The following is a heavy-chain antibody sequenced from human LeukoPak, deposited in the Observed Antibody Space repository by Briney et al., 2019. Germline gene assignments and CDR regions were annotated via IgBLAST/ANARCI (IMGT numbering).Heavy chain of an antibody. D-gene: IGHD3-10*01. CDR1: GGSSSSYY. J-gene: IGHJ5*02. V-gene: IGHV4-59*01. CDR2: IYYSGST. CDR3: VRDWLPNYFGSGFDP. Sequence: PSETLSLTCPVSGGSSSSYYWSWIRQPPGKGLEWIGYIYYSGSTNYHPSLKSRVSISVDKSKNQFSLELSSVTAADSAVYYCVRDWLPNYFGSGFDPWGQGTLVTVSS.